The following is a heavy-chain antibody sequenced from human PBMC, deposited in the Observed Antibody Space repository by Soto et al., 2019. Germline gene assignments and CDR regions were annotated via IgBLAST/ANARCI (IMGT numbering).Heavy chain of an antibody. CDR1: GGSFSAYY. CDR3: AGGSVDTVDSSGFYEY. Sequence: PSETLSLTCAVYGGSFSAYYWSWIRLPPGKGLEWIGEINHSGGTSYNPSLKSRVTISVDTSKSQFSLKLTSVTAADRAVYYCAGGSVDTVDSSGFYEYWGQRTPVTVSS. J-gene: IGHJ4*02. CDR2: INHSGGT. D-gene: IGHD3-22*01. V-gene: IGHV4-34*01.